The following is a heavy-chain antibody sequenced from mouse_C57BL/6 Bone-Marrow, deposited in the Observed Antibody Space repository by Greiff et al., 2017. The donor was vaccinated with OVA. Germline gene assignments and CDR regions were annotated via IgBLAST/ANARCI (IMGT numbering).Heavy chain of an antibody. CDR1: GYAFTNYL. CDR3: ARDWLRRFDY. V-gene: IGHV1-54*01. Sequence: QVQLQQSGAELVRPGTSVKVSCKASGYAFTNYLIEWVKQRPGQGLEWIGVINPGSGGTKYNEKFKGKATLTADKSSSTAYMQLSILTSEDSAIYFCARDWLRRFDYWGQGTTLTVSA. CDR2: INPGSGGT. J-gene: IGHJ2*01. D-gene: IGHD2-2*01.